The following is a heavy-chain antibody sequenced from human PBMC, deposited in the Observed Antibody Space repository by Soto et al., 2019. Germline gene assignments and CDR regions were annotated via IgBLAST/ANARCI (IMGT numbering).Heavy chain of an antibody. Sequence: QLVESGGTLVQTGGSLRLSCGGSGFTFEDYAMYWVRQPPGKGLEWVSGISWNGDLLGYADSVRGRFIISRDNSKDTLYLQMTSLSANDTVVHYCAQGRGEARPTFYYVYGMDVWGQGTTVTVSS. V-gene: IGHV3-9*01. CDR1: GFTFEDYA. CDR2: ISWNGDLL. CDR3: AQGRGEARPTFYYVYGMDV. J-gene: IGHJ6*02. D-gene: IGHD6-6*01.